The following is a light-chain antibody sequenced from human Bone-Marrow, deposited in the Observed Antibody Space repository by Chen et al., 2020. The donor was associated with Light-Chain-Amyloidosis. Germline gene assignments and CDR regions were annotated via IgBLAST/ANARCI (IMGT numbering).Light chain of an antibody. CDR3: AAWDASLSVYL. V-gene: IGLV1-47*01. CDR1: NSNVGTDN. CDR2: NDI. Sequence: QSVLTQPPSASGNPGQRVTLSCSGSNSNVGTDNVYWYQQLPGTAPKLLIYNDIQRPSGGPDRISGSTSGTSAFLAISGLRSEEEADYYCAAWDASLSVYLFGAGTKVTVL. J-gene: IGLJ1*01.